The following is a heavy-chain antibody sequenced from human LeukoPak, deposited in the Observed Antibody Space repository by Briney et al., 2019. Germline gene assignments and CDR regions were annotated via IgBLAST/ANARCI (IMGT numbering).Heavy chain of an antibody. J-gene: IGHJ4*02. CDR1: GGSISSYY. CDR3: ARGSLVGATTPFDY. D-gene: IGHD1-26*01. V-gene: IGHV4-4*07. Sequence: SETLSLTCTVSGGSISSYYWSWIRQPAGKGLEWIGRIYTSGSTNYNPSLKSRVTMSVDTSKNQFSLKLSSVTAADTAVYYCARGSLVGATTPFDYWGQGTLVTVSS. CDR2: IYTSGST.